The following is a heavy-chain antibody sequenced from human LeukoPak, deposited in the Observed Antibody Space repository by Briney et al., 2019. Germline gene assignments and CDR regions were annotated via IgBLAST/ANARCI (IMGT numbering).Heavy chain of an antibody. CDR2: IYHTGRT. CDR1: GYSISSGYY. V-gene: IGHV4-38-2*01. J-gene: IGHJ4*02. CDR3: ARCQHYFDSSAYPRPYYFDY. Sequence: SETLSLTCAVSGYSISSGYYWGWIRQPPGKGLEGVGNIYHTGRTYYNPSLKGRVTISGDTSKKQFSLKLSSVTAADTAVYYCARCQHYFDSSAYPRPYYFDYWGRGTLVTVSS. D-gene: IGHD3-22*01.